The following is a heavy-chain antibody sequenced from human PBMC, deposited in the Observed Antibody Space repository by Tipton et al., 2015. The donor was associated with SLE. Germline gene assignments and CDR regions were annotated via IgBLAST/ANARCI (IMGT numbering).Heavy chain of an antibody. D-gene: IGHD3-22*01. CDR3: ARGQPTEDSSGPGAFDI. J-gene: IGHJ3*02. CDR2: IKQDGSEK. Sequence: SLRLSCAASGFTFSSYWMSWVRQAPGKGLEWVANIKQDGSEKYYVDSVKGRFTISRDNAKNTLYLQMNSLRAEDTAVYYCARGQPTEDSSGPGAFDIWGQGTMVTVSS. CDR1: GFTFSSYW. V-gene: IGHV3-7*03.